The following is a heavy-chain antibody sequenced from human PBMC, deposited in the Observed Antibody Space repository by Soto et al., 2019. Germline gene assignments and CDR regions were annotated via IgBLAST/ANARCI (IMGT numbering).Heavy chain of an antibody. Sequence: SETLSLTCTVSGGSMIAYYWNWIRQPPGKGLQWIGYTYYSGSTTYNPSLKSRVTISVDSSKNQFSLKLDSVTPADTAVYYCARVRGTAGKRYFDYWGPGTLVTVSS. CDR3: ARVRGTAGKRYFDY. J-gene: IGHJ4*02. V-gene: IGHV4-59*01. CDR1: GGSMIAYY. CDR2: TYYSGST. D-gene: IGHD6-13*01.